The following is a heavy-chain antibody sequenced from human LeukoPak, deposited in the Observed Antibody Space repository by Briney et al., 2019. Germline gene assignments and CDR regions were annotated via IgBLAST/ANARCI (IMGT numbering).Heavy chain of an antibody. CDR2: IYTSGST. CDR3: ARGLYPVGATDY. CDR1: GGSISSYY. V-gene: IGHV4-4*07. Sequence: PSETLSLTCTVSGGSISSYYWSWIRQPAGKGLEWIGRIYTSGSTNYNPSLKSGVTMSVDTSKNQFFLKLSSVTAADTAVYYCARGLYPVGATDYWGQGTLVTVSS. D-gene: IGHD1-26*01. J-gene: IGHJ4*02.